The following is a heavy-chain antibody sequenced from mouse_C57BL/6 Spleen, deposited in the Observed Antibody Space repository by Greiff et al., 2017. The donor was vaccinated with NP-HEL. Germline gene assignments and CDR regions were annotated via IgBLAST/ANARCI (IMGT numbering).Heavy chain of an antibody. J-gene: IGHJ4*01. CDR2: IWSGGST. CDR1: GFSLTSYG. D-gene: IGHD2-4*01. Sequence: QVQLKESGPGLVQPSQSLSITCTVSGFSLTSYGVHWVRQSPGKGLEWLGVIWSGGSTDYNAAFISRLSISKDNSKSQVFFKMNSLQADDTAIYYCVRKAWDYDQYYYAMDYWGQGTSVTVSA. CDR3: VRKAWDYDQYYYAMDY. V-gene: IGHV2-2*01.